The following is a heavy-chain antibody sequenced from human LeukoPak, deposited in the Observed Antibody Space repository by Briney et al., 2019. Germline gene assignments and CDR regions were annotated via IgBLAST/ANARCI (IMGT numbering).Heavy chain of an antibody. J-gene: IGHJ4*02. CDR1: GFTFSSYA. V-gene: IGHV3-23*01. Sequence: GGSLRLSCAASGFTFSSYAMSWVRQAPGKGLEWVSAISGSGGSTYYADSVKGRFTISRDNAKNSLYLQMNSLRAEDTALYYCAKADDFWSGYYDYWGQGTLVTVSS. CDR3: AKADDFWSGYYDY. D-gene: IGHD3-3*01. CDR2: ISGSGGST.